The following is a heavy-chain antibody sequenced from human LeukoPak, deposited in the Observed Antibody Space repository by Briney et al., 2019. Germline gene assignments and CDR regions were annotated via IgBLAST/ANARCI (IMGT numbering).Heavy chain of an antibody. J-gene: IGHJ6*02. CDR3: ARGAVVNGLDV. CDR2: IYYSGTT. CDR1: GGSVSSGTYY. D-gene: IGHD3-16*02. Sequence: SETLSLTCTVSGGSVSSGTYYWSWIRQPPGTRLEWIGYIYYSGTTNYNPSFKSRVTMSVDTSKSQFSLKLTSVTAADTAVYYCARGAVVNGLDVWGQGTTVTVSS. V-gene: IGHV4-61*01.